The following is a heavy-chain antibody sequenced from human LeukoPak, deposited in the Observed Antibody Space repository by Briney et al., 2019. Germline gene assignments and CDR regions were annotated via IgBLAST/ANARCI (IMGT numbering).Heavy chain of an antibody. CDR3: ARDFSTYGDYLGY. D-gene: IGHD4-17*01. J-gene: IGHJ4*02. V-gene: IGHV1-8*01. CDR2: MNPNSGNT. Sequence: GASVKVSCKASGYTFTSYDINWVRQATGQGLEWMGWMNPNSGNTGYAQKFQGRVTMTRDTSISTAYMELSRLRSDDTAVYYCARDFSTYGDYLGYWGQGTLVTVSS. CDR1: GYTFTSYD.